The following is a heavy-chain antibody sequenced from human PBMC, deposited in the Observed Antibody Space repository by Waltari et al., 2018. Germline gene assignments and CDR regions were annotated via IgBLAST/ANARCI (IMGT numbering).Heavy chain of an antibody. CDR2: ISYDESNK. D-gene: IGHD1-1*01. CDR1: GFNFNDYG. V-gene: IGHV3-30*03. Sequence: QVHLVESGGGVVQPGQSLTLSCAGSGFNFNDYGIHWVRQAPGKGREWVAVISYDESNKVYGDSVRGRFTISRDKSNNRVDLQMNSLQIEDTAVYFCARDRHGLGLLDLQYWGRGTQVAVSA. CDR3: ARDRHGLGLLDLQY. J-gene: IGHJ4*02.